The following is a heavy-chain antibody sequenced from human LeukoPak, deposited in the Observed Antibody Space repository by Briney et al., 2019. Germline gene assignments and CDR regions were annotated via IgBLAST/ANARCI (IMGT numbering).Heavy chain of an antibody. Sequence: SETLSLTCTVSGGSISSYYWSWIRQPAGKGLEWIGRIYTSGSTNYNPSLKSRVTMSVDTSKNQFSLKLSSVTAADTAVYYCARVRMDSSSWPFDAFDIWGQGTMVTVSS. J-gene: IGHJ3*02. CDR1: GGSISSYY. CDR3: ARVRMDSSSWPFDAFDI. V-gene: IGHV4-4*07. D-gene: IGHD6-13*01. CDR2: IYTSGST.